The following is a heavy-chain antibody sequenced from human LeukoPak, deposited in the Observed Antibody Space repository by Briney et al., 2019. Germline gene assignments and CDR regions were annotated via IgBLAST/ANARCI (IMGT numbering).Heavy chain of an antibody. V-gene: IGHV3-23*01. CDR2: IGGSDGRT. CDR1: GFTFSSYA. D-gene: IGHD3-16*02. CDR3: AKGSYDYVWGSHRTFDY. Sequence: GGSLRLSCTASGFTFSSYAMSWVRQAPEKGLEWVSGIGGSDGRTYYADSVKGRFTISRDNSKNTLYLQMNSLRAEDTAVYYCAKGSYDYVWGSHRTFDYWGQGTLVTVSS. J-gene: IGHJ4*02.